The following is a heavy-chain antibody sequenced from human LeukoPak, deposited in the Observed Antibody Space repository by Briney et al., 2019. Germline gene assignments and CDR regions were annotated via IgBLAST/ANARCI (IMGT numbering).Heavy chain of an antibody. CDR1: GFTVSSSY. Sequence: QAGGSLRLSCAASGFTVSSSYMSWVRQAPGKGLEWVSVIYSGGSTYYADSVKGRFTISRDNSKNTLYPQMNSLRAEDTAVYYCAELGITMIGGVWGKGTTVTISS. J-gene: IGHJ6*04. V-gene: IGHV3-66*01. CDR3: AELGITMIGGV. CDR2: IYSGGST. D-gene: IGHD3-10*02.